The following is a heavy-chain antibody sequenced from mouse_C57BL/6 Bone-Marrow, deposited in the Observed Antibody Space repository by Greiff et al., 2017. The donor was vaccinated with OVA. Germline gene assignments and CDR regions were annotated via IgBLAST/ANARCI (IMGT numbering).Heavy chain of an antibody. CDR2: IHPNSGST. CDR3: GRGSTMVDYCDD. V-gene: IGHV1-64*01. D-gene: IGHD2-1*01. Sequence: QVQLQQSGAELVKPGASVKLSCKASGYTFTSYWMHWVKQRPGQGLEWIGMIHPNSGSTNYNEQFKSKATLTVDKSSRTANMQRSSQTAEDAEDKYRGRGSTMVDYCDDGGKGTTLTGAS. CDR1: GYTFTSYW. J-gene: IGHJ2*01.